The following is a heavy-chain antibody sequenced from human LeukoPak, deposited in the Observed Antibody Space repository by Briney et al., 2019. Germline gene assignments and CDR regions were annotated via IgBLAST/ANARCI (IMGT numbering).Heavy chain of an antibody. D-gene: IGHD6-13*01. Sequence: SVKVSCKASGGTFSSYAISWVRQAPGQGLEWMGGIIPIFGTANYAQKFQGRVTITADESTSTAYMELSSLRSEDTAVYYCARHSYSSSWYVDYYYMDVWGKGTTVTISS. CDR3: ARHSYSSSWYVDYYYMDV. CDR2: IIPIFGTA. V-gene: IGHV1-69*13. CDR1: GGTFSSYA. J-gene: IGHJ6*03.